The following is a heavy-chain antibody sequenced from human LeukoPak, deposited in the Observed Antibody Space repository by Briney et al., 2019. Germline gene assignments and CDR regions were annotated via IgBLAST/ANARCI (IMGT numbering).Heavy chain of an antibody. J-gene: IGHJ6*02. V-gene: IGHV4-30-4*01. D-gene: IGHD2-21*02. CDR3: ARSAYCGGDCYRYYYYYGMDV. Sequence: PSQTLSLTCTVSGGSISSGDYYWSWIRQPLGKGLEWIGYIYYSGSTYYNPSLKSRVTISVDTSKNQFSLKLSSVTAADTAVYYCARSAYCGGDCYRYYYYYGMDVWGQGTTVTVSS. CDR2: IYYSGST. CDR1: GGSISSGDYY.